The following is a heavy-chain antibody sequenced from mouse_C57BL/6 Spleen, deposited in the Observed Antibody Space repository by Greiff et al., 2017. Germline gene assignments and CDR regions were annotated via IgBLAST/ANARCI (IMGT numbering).Heavy chain of an antibody. V-gene: IGHV2-2*01. CDR1: GFSLTSYG. J-gene: IGHJ2*01. D-gene: IGHD4-1*01. CDR2: IWSGGST. CDR3: ASLTGTGY. Sequence: VKLQESGPGLVQPSQSLSITCTVSGFSLTSYGVHWVRQSPGKGLEWLGVIWSGGSTDYNAAFISRLSISKDNSKSQVFFKMNSLQADDTAIYYCASLTGTGYWGQGTTLTVSS.